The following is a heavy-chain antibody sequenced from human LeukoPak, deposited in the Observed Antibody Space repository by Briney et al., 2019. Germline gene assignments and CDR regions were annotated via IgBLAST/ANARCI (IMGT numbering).Heavy chain of an antibody. D-gene: IGHD6-13*01. CDR3: ARDYGGGWYQIDY. J-gene: IGHJ4*02. CDR1: GGSISSYY. V-gene: IGHV4-59*12. Sequence: KASETLSLTCTVSGGSISSYYWSWIRQPPGKGLEWIGYISYSGSTNYNPSLRSRLTISLDTSKRQFSLNLNSVTVADTALYYCARDYGGGWYQIDYWGQGTLVTVSS. CDR2: ISYSGST.